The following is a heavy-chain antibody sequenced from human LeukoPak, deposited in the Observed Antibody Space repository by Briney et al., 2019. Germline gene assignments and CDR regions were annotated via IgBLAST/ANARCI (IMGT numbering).Heavy chain of an antibody. CDR2: ISSSSSYI. CDR1: GFTFSSYS. D-gene: IGHD6-13*01. V-gene: IGHV3-21*01. J-gene: IGHJ1*01. Sequence: GGSLRLSCAASGFTFSSYSMNWVRQAPGKGLEWVSSISSSSSYIYYADSVKGRFTISRDNAKNSLYLQMNSLRAEDTAVYYCARDSSSWYPTKGGRAEYFQHWGQGTLVTVSS. CDR3: ARDSSSWYPTKGGRAEYFQH.